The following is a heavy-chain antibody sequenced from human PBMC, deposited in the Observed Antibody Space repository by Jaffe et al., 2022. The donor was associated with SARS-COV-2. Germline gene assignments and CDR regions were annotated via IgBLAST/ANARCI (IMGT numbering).Heavy chain of an antibody. CDR3: AKDLARKQLAGGWFDP. V-gene: IGHV3-23*01. CDR2: ISGSGGST. J-gene: IGHJ5*02. CDR1: GFTFSSYA. Sequence: EVQLLESGGGLVQPGGSLRLSCAASGFTFSSYAMSWVRQAPGKGLEWVSAISGSGGSTYYADSVKGRFTISRDNSKNTLYLQMNSLRAEDTAVYYCAKDLARKQLAGGWFDPWGQGTLVTVSS. D-gene: IGHD6-6*01.